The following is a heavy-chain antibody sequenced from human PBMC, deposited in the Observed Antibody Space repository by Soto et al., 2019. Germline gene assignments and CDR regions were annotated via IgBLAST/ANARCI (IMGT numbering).Heavy chain of an antibody. CDR3: AREPQLRSSSWSQGYYYYYGMDV. V-gene: IGHV4-31*03. Sequence: LSLTCTVSGGSISSGGYYWSWIRQHPGKGLEWIGYIYYSGSTYYNPSLKSRVTISVDTSKNQFSLKLSSVTAADTAVYYCAREPQLRSSSWSQGYYYYYGMDVWGQGTTVTVSS. J-gene: IGHJ6*02. D-gene: IGHD6-13*01. CDR1: GGSISSGGYY. CDR2: IYYSGST.